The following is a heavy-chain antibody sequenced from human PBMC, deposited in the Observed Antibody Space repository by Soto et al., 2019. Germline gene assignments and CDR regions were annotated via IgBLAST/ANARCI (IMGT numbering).Heavy chain of an antibody. J-gene: IGHJ3*02. CDR1: GYTFTSYG. CDR2: ISAYNGNT. D-gene: IGHD2-21*02. V-gene: IGHV1-18*01. CDR3: ARDRDGGNSLDGAFDI. Sequence: QVQLVQSGAEVKKPGASVKVSCKASGYTFTSYGISWVRQAPGQGLEWMGWISAYNGNTNYAQKLQGRVTMTTDTATSTAYMELRSLRSDDTAVYYCARDRDGGNSLDGAFDIWGQGTMVTVSS.